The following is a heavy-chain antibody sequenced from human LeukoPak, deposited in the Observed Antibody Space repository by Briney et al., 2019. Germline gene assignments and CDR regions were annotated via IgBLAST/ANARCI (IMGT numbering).Heavy chain of an antibody. CDR1: GFTFSSYW. D-gene: IGHD5-18*01. Sequence: PGGSLRLSCAASGFTFSSYWMSWVRQAPGKGREWVANIKQDGSEKYYVDSVKGRFTISRDNAKNSLYLQMNSLRAEDTAVYYCARAPAMVMFDYWGQGTLVTVSS. CDR2: IKQDGSEK. J-gene: IGHJ4*02. CDR3: ARAPAMVMFDY. V-gene: IGHV3-7*01.